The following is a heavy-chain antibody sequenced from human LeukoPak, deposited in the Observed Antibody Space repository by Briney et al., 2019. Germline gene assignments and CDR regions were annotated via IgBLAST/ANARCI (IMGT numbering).Heavy chain of an antibody. CDR1: GDSIGRNN. Sequence: KPSETLSLTCSVSGDSIGRNNWHWIRQPPGKGLEWIGYIHYTGNTKYNPSLKSRLTISVDTSKNQFSLKLSSVTAADTAVYYCATGRDGYNPTPFDYWGQGTLVTVSS. V-gene: IGHV4-59*01. CDR2: IHYTGNT. D-gene: IGHD5-24*01. CDR3: ATGRDGYNPTPFDY. J-gene: IGHJ4*02.